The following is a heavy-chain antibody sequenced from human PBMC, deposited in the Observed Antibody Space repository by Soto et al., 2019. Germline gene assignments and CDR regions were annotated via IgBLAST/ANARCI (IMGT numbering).Heavy chain of an antibody. D-gene: IGHD1-7*01. J-gene: IGHJ3*02. V-gene: IGHV4-4*02. CDR1: GGSISSSNW. CDR2: IYYSGST. Sequence: SETLSLTCAVSGGSISSSNWWSWVRQPPGKGLEWIGEIYYSGSTNYNPSLKSRVTISVDTSKNQFSLKLSSVTAADTAVYYCARHSTDITGTTNAFDIWGQGTMVTVSS. CDR3: ARHSTDITGTTNAFDI.